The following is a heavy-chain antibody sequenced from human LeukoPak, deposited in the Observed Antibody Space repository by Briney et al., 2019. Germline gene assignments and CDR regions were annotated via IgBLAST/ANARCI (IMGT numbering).Heavy chain of an antibody. V-gene: IGHV4-59*01. J-gene: IGHJ5*02. D-gene: IGHD3-10*01. CDR2: IYHSGST. CDR1: GGSISSYY. Sequence: SETLSLTCTVSGGSISSYYWSWIRQPPGKGLEWIGSIYHSGSTYYNPSLKSRVTISVDTSKNQFSLKLSSVTAADTAVYYCARGGYYGSGNDFRFDPWGQGTLVTVSS. CDR3: ARGGYYGSGNDFRFDP.